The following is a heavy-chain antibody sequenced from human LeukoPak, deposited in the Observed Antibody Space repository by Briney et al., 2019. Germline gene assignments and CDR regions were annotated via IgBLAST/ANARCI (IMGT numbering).Heavy chain of an antibody. Sequence: PGGSLRLSCAASGFTFSSYAMHWVRQAPGKGLEWVAVISYDGSNKYYADSVKGRFTISRDNSKNTLYLQMNSLRAEDTAVYYCAKDPPGVTTGSWGQGTLVTVSS. CDR2: ISYDGSNK. D-gene: IGHD4-17*01. V-gene: IGHV3-30-3*01. J-gene: IGHJ4*02. CDR1: GFTFSSYA. CDR3: AKDPPGVTTGS.